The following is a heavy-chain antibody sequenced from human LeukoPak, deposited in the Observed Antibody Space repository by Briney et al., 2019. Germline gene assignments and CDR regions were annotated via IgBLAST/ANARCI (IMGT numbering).Heavy chain of an antibody. CDR3: AKWISRVMNYYDSSGYPRFDY. D-gene: IGHD3-22*01. CDR2: IRYDGSNK. Sequence: GGSLRLSCAASGFTFSSYGMHWVRQAPGKGLEWVAFIRYDGSNKYYADSVKGRFTISRDNSKNTLYLQMNSLRAEDTAVYYCAKWISRVMNYYDSSGYPRFDYWGQGTLVTVSS. J-gene: IGHJ4*02. CDR1: GFTFSSYG. V-gene: IGHV3-30*02.